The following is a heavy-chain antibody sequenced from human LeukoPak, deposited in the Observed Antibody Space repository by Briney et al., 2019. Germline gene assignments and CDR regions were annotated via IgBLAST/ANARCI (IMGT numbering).Heavy chain of an antibody. Sequence: PSQTLSLTCTVSDGSISSGSYYWSWIRQPAGKGLEWIGRIYTSGSTNYNPSLKSRVTISVDTSKNQFSLKLSSVTAADTAVYYCARDSYYGSGSESNWFDPWGQGTLVTVSS. D-gene: IGHD3-10*01. V-gene: IGHV4-61*02. CDR3: ARDSYYGSGSESNWFDP. CDR2: IYTSGST. CDR1: DGSISSGSYY. J-gene: IGHJ5*02.